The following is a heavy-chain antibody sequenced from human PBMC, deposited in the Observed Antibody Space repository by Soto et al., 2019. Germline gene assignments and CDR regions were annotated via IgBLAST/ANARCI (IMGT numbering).Heavy chain of an antibody. D-gene: IGHD3-10*01. J-gene: IGHJ4*02. V-gene: IGHV3-74*01. CDR3: IRGPRPSSVGTGAF. CDR1: GFVFNMYW. Sequence: GGSLRLSCAASGFVFNMYWMHWVRQVPGEGPEWVTRINDDGTRTDHADSAEARFTISRDKAKGMLYLQMNALRVDDTAVYYCIRGPRPSSVGTGAFWGQGTLATVSS. CDR2: INDDGTRT.